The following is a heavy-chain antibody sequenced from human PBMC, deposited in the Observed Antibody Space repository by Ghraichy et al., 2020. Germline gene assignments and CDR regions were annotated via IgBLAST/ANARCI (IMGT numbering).Heavy chain of an antibody. CDR2: ISGSGGST. D-gene: IGHD2-2*02. V-gene: IGHV3-23*01. Sequence: GASLNISCAASGFTFSSYAMSWVRQAPGKGLEWVSAISGSGGSTYYADSVKGRFTISRDNSKNTLYLQMNSLRAEDTAVYYCAKAAQYQLLYPYLRVGMDVWGQGTTVTVSS. J-gene: IGHJ6*02. CDR1: GFTFSSYA. CDR3: AKAAQYQLLYPYLRVGMDV.